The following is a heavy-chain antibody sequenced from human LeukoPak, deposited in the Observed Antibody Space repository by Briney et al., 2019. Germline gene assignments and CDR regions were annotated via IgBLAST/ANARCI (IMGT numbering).Heavy chain of an antibody. J-gene: IGHJ4*02. V-gene: IGHV3-33*01. D-gene: IGHD6-13*01. CDR1: GFTFSSYG. CDR3: ARTHDSSSWKKTYYFDY. CDR2: IWYDGSNK. Sequence: GGSLRLSCAASGFTFSSYGMHWVRQAPGKGLEWVAVIWYDGSNKYYADSVKGRFTIPRDNSKNTLYLQMNSLRAEDTAVYYCARTHDSSSWKKTYYFDYWGQGTLVTVSS.